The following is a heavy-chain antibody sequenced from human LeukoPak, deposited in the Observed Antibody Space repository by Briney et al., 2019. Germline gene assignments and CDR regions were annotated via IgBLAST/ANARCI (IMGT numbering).Heavy chain of an antibody. Sequence: SQTLSLTCAVSGGSISSGGYSWSWLPQPPGMGLEGIGYIYHSGSTYYNPSLKSRVTISVDRSKNQFSLKLSSVTAADTAVYYCARGGGHYDSSGYYYNFDYWGQGTLVTVSS. V-gene: IGHV4-30-2*01. CDR3: ARGGGHYDSSGYYYNFDY. D-gene: IGHD3-22*01. CDR1: GGSISSGGYS. CDR2: IYHSGST. J-gene: IGHJ4*02.